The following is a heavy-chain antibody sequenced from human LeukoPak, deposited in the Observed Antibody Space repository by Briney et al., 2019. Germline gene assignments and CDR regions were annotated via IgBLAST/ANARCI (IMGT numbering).Heavy chain of an antibody. CDR2: ISLSGLT. D-gene: IGHD3-3*01. J-gene: IGHJ5*02. CDR3: ARGTVFGVATNWFDP. Sequence: SGTLSLTCGVSGGSISTTNWWSWVRQPPGQGLEWIGEISLSGLTNYSPSLNSRVTISVDTSKKQISLKLNSVTAADTAVYYCARGTVFGVATNWFDPWGQGTLVTVSS. V-gene: IGHV4-4*02. CDR1: GGSISTTNW.